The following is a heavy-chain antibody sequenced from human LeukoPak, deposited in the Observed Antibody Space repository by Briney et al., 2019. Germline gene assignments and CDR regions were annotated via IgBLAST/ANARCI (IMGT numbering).Heavy chain of an antibody. Sequence: SETLSLTCTVSGGSINNSSYYWGWIRQPPGKGLEWIGSIYYSGSTYYNPSLKSRVTISVDTSKNQFSLKLSSVTAADTAVYYCASSYSGSSQYYFDYWGQGTLVTVSS. CDR1: GGSINNSSYY. CDR2: IYYSGST. CDR3: ASSYSGSSQYYFDY. J-gene: IGHJ4*02. D-gene: IGHD1-26*01. V-gene: IGHV4-39*07.